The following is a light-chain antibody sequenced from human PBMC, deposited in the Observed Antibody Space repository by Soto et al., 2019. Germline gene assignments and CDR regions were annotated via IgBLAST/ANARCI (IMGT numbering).Light chain of an antibody. CDR1: QSISSY. CDR2: AAS. J-gene: IGKJ1*01. Sequence: DIQMTQSPSSLSASVGDRVTITCRASQSISSYLNWYQHKPGKAPKLLIYAASSLESGVPSRFSGSGSGTDFTLTISSLQPEDSATYYCLQDINYPWTFGQGTKVEIK. CDR3: LQDINYPWT. V-gene: IGKV1-39*01.